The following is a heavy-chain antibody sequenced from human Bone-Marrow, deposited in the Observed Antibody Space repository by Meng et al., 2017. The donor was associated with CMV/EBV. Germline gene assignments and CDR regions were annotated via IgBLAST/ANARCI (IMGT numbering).Heavy chain of an antibody. J-gene: IGHJ4*02. Sequence: SDTLSLTCAVYGGSFSGYYWSWIRQPPGKGLEWIGEINHSGSTNYNPSLKSRVTISVDTSKNQFSLKLRSVTAADTAVYYCARGGLYFDYWGQGTLVTVSS. CDR1: GGSFSGYY. CDR2: INHSGST. D-gene: IGHD5-12*01. CDR3: ARGGLYFDY. V-gene: IGHV4-34*01.